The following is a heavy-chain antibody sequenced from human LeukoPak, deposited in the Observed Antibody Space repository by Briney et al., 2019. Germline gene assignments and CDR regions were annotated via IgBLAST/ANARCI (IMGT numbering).Heavy chain of an antibody. Sequence: PGGSLRLSCAASGFTFSSYAMSWVRQAPGKGPEWVSAVSGGGGTTYYADSVRGRFTISRDNSKNTLYLQMNSLRAEDTAVYYCAKDQSAMVIATTADYWGQGTLVTVSS. CDR1: GFTFSSYA. CDR3: AKDQSAMVIATTADY. CDR2: VSGGGGTT. D-gene: IGHD2-21*01. J-gene: IGHJ4*02. V-gene: IGHV3-23*01.